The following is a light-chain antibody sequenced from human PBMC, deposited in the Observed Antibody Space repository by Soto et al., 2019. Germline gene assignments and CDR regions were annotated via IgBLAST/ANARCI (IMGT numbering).Light chain of an antibody. V-gene: IGKV1-9*01. Sequence: DIQLTQSPSFLSASVGDRVTITCRAGQGISSYLAWYQQKPGKAPKLLIYAASTLQRGVPSRFSGSGSGTEFTLTISSLQPEDFTTYYCQQLNSYPTFGGGTKVEIK. CDR3: QQLNSYPT. CDR2: AAS. CDR1: QGISSY. J-gene: IGKJ4*01.